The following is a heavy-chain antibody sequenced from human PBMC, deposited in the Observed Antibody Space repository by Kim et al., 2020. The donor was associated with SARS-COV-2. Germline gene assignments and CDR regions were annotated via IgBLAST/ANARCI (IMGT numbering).Heavy chain of an antibody. V-gene: IGHV3-30*01. CDR3: ASHPRDSSSWYYFDY. J-gene: IGHJ4*02. Sequence: DSVKGRFTISRDNSKNTLYLQMNSLRAEDTAVYYCASHPRDSSSWYYFDYWGQGTLVTVSS. D-gene: IGHD6-13*01.